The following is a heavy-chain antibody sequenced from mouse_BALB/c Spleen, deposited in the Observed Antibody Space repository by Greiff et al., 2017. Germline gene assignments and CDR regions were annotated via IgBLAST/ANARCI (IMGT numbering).Heavy chain of an antibody. D-gene: IGHD2-4*01. CDR3: ARLDYDGY. Sequence: QVQLQQSGAELVRPGSSVKISYKASGYAFSSYWVNWVKQRPGQGLEWIGQIYPGDGDTNYNGKFKGKATLTADKSSSTAYMQLSSLTSEDSAVYFCARLDYDGYWGQGTTLTVSS. V-gene: IGHV1-80*01. CDR2: IYPGDGDT. J-gene: IGHJ2*01. CDR1: GYAFSSYW.